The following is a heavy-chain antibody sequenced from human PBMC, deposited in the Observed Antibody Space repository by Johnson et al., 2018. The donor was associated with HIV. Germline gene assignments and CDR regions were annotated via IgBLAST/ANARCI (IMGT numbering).Heavy chain of an antibody. CDR2: IYSGGST. Sequence: MLLVESGGGLIQPGGSLRLSCAASGFTVSSNYMSWVRQAPGKGLEWVSVIYSGGSTYYADSVKGRFTISRDNSKNTLYLQMNSLRPEDTALYYCAKDIHPRWLQPMGAFDIWGQGTMVTVSS. CDR1: GFTVSSNY. D-gene: IGHD5-24*01. CDR3: AKDIHPRWLQPMGAFDI. J-gene: IGHJ3*02. V-gene: IGHV3-53*01.